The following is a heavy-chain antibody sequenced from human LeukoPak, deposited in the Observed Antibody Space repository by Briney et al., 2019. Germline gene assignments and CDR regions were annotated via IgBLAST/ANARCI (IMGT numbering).Heavy chain of an antibody. CDR1: GFTFSSYE. CDR3: AELGITINGGV. D-gene: IGHD3-10*01. Sequence: GGCLRLSWAASGFTFSSYEMNWVRQAPGKGLEWVSYISSSGSTIYYADSVKGRFSISRDNAKSSLYLQMNSLRAEDTAFYFCAELGITINGGVWGKRTTVTISS. V-gene: IGHV3-48*03. J-gene: IGHJ6*04. CDR2: ISSSGSTI.